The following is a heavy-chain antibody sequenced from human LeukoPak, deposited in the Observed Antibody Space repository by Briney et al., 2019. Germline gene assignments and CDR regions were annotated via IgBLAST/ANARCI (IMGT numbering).Heavy chain of an antibody. D-gene: IGHD2-15*01. CDR3: ARKTTRGYCSGVSCYSWFDP. CDR1: GDSINNHD. CDR2: IYNSGSI. V-gene: IGHV4-59*11. J-gene: IGHJ5*02. Sequence: PSETLSLTCTVSGDSINNHDWSWFRQSPGKALEWIGDIYNSGSINYNPSLKSRVTISIDTSKNLFSLKVKSVTAVDTAVYHCARKTTRGYCSGVSCYSWFDPWGQGTLVTVSS.